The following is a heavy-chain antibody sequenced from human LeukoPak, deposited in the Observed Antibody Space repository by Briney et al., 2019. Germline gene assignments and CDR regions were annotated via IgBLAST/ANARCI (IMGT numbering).Heavy chain of an antibody. Sequence: ASVKVSCKASRYTFTGYYMHWVRQAPGQGLEWMGWITPNSGRINYAQKFQGRLTMTRDTSISTAYMELSRLRCDDTAVYYCARDRKPNLVGYYGMDVWGQGTTVTVSS. CDR3: ARDRKPNLVGYYGMDV. J-gene: IGHJ6*02. CDR1: RYTFTGYY. CDR2: ITPNSGRI. V-gene: IGHV1-2*02. D-gene: IGHD1-26*01.